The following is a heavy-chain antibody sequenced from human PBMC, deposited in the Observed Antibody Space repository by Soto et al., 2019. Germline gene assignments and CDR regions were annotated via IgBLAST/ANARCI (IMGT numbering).Heavy chain of an antibody. CDR2: ISAYNGNT. D-gene: IGHD2-15*01. CDR1: GYTFTSYG. V-gene: IGHV1-18*01. CDR3: ARDYCSGGSCYYDY. Sequence: GASVKVSCKASGYTFTSYGISWVQQAPGQGLEWMGWISAYNGNTNYAQNLQGRVTMTTDTSASTAYMELRSLRSDDTAVYYCARDYCSGGSCYYDYWGLGTLVTVSS. J-gene: IGHJ4*02.